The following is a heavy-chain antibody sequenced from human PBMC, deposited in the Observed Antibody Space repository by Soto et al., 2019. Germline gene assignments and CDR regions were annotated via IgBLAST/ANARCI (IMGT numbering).Heavy chain of an antibody. D-gene: IGHD5-12*01. V-gene: IGHV4-4*02. Sequence: GGWWSWVRQPPGKGLEWIGEIYHSGSTNYNPSLKSRVTILVDMSKNHFSLNLNSVTVADTAIYYCAKDGRNGYNLFYWGQGTRVTVSS. CDR2: IYHSGST. CDR1: GGW. J-gene: IGHJ4*02. CDR3: AKDGRNGYNLFY.